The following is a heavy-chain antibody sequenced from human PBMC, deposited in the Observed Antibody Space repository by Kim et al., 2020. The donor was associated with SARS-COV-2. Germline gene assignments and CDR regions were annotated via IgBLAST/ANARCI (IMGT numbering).Heavy chain of an antibody. D-gene: IGHD3-22*01. J-gene: IGHJ4*02. CDR3: ARDLLYDSSGYYDC. V-gene: IGHV3-11*06. Sequence: EDSVKGRFTISRDNAKNSLYLKMNSLGAEDTAVYYCARDLLYDSSGYYDCWGQGILVTVSS.